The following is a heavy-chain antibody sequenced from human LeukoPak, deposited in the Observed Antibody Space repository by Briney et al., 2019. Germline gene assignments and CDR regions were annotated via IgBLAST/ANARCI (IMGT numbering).Heavy chain of an antibody. Sequence: GGSLRLSCAASGFTFSSYSMSWVRQAPGKGLEWVSYISSSSSTIYYADSVKGRFTISRDNAKNSLYLQMSSLRDEDTAVYYCARGQYFGGQGTLVTVSS. D-gene: IGHD3-9*01. CDR1: GFTFSSYS. CDR3: ARGQYF. CDR2: ISSSSSTI. V-gene: IGHV3-48*02. J-gene: IGHJ4*02.